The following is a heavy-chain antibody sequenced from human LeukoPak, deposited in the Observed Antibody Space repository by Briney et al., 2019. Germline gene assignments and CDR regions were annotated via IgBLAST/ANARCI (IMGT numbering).Heavy chain of an antibody. J-gene: IGHJ4*02. CDR1: GFTFSNYW. V-gene: IGHV3-74*01. D-gene: IGHD3-10*01. CDR2: ITPDGSGT. CDR3: ARDKFKSRAMVRFLVDY. Sequence: GGSLRLSCAASGFTFSNYWMHWVRQVPRRGLVWASRITPDGSGTTCADSVKRLLTISRDNDKHTLYLQINGLRAEDTAVYYCARDKFKSRAMVRFLVDYWGQGALVTVSS.